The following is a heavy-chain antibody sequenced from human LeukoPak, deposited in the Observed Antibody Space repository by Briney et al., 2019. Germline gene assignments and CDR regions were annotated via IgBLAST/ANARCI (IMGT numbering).Heavy chain of an antibody. CDR3: ARDKTQGDISGSIFKD. CDR2: XKXDGSEK. Sequence: GXLRLSCAXXXXXXXXXWMXXXRQAPXXXLXXXXXXKXDGSEKYYVDSVKGRFIISRDNGENSLYLQMNSLRAEDTAVYYCARDKTQGDISGSIFKDWGRGTLATVSS. D-gene: IGHD3-10*01. V-gene: IGHV3-7*01. J-gene: IGHJ4*02. CDR1: XXXXXXXW.